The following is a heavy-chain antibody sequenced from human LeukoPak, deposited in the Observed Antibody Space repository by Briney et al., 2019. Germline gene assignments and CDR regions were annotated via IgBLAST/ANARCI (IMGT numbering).Heavy chain of an antibody. V-gene: IGHV3-7*01. D-gene: IGHD1-14*01. CDR3: ARDSFETDIDY. J-gene: IGHJ4*02. Sequence: GGSLRLSCAASGFLFSRYWMSWVRQAPGKGLEWVANIKEDGSEKYYVEAKKGRFTISRDNVKNSLYLQINSLRAEDTAVYYCARDSFETDIDYWGQGTLVTVSS. CDR1: GFLFSRYW. CDR2: IKEDGSEK.